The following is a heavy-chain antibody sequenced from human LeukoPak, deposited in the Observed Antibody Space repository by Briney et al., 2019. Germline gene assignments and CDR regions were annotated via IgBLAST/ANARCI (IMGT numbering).Heavy chain of an antibody. V-gene: IGHV4-59*01. CDR2: MYNSGST. CDR3: ARGIESYGDYGY. Sequence: SETLSLTCTVYGGSISGSYWSWIRQPPGKGLEWIAYMYNSGSTNYNPSLKSRVTISIDTSKNQFSLKLSSLTAADTAIYYCARGIESYGDYGYWGQGILVTVSS. CDR1: GGSISGSY. J-gene: IGHJ4*02. D-gene: IGHD4-17*01.